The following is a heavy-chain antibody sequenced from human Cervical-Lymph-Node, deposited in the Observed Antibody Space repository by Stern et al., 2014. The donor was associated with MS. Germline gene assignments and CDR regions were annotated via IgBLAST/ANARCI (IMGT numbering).Heavy chain of an antibody. CDR1: GGSISSGDYS. CDR3: ARIFGGNFDN. J-gene: IGHJ4*02. V-gene: IGHV4-30-2*01. CDR2: IVPSGRT. D-gene: IGHD4-23*01. Sequence: VHLVESGSGLVKPSQTLSLTCAVSGGSISSGDYSWSWIRQPPGKSLEWIGYIVPSGRTYYNTSLKSRVSILVDRAKNQFPLKLSPVTAADTAMYYCARIFGGNFDNWGQGTLVTVSS.